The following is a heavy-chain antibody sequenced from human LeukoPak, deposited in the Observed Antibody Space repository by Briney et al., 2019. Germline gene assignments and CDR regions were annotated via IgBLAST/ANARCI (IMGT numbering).Heavy chain of an antibody. CDR1: GGSISSGDYY. V-gene: IGHV4-30-4*01. D-gene: IGHD4-17*01. CDR3: ARDTALTTGFDP. Sequence: SETLSLTCTVSGGSISSGDYYWSWIRPPPGKGLEWIGYIYYSGSTYYNPSLKSRVTISVDTSKNQFSLKLSSVTAADTAVYYCARDTALTTGFDPWGQGTLVTVSS. J-gene: IGHJ5*02. CDR2: IYYSGST.